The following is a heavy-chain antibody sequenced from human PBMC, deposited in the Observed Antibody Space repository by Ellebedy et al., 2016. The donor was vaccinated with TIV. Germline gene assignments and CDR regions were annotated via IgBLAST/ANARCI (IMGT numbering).Heavy chain of an antibody. Sequence: GESLKISXAASGFTFSSYSMNWVRQAPGKGLEWVSSISSSSSYIYYADSVKGRFTISRDNAKNSLYLQMNSLRAEDTAVYYCAREADTAMVLDYWGQGTLVTVSS. V-gene: IGHV3-21*01. CDR3: AREADTAMVLDY. J-gene: IGHJ4*02. D-gene: IGHD5-18*01. CDR2: ISSSSSYI. CDR1: GFTFSSYS.